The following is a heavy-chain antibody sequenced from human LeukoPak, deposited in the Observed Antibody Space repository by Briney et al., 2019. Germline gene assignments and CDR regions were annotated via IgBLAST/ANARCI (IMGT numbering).Heavy chain of an antibody. CDR3: ARRHIVVVPAAMDYYSYYYIDV. CDR2: ISSRSSTI. J-gene: IGHJ6*03. D-gene: IGHD2-2*01. V-gene: IGHV3-48*01. CDR1: GCTFSSYS. Sequence: GGSLTLTCAASGCTFSSYSMNGVGQPRGRGRAGVSFISSRSSTIYYADSVKGGFTISRDNAKNSLYLPMNSLRAEHTSVYSCARRHIVVVPAAMDYYSYYYIDVWGKGTTVTVSS.